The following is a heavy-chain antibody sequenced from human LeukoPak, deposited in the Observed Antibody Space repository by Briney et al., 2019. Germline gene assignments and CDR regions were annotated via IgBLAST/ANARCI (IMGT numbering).Heavy chain of an antibody. CDR3: ARHRLDLEWLSQGYYMDV. CDR1: GYSFTSYW. D-gene: IGHD3-3*01. Sequence: GESLKISGKGSGYSFTSYWIGWVRQMPGKGLEWMGIIYPGDSDTRYSPSFQGQVTISADKSISTAYLQWSSLKASDTAMYYCARHRLDLEWLSQGYYMDVWGKGTTVTVSS. J-gene: IGHJ6*03. V-gene: IGHV5-51*01. CDR2: IYPGDSDT.